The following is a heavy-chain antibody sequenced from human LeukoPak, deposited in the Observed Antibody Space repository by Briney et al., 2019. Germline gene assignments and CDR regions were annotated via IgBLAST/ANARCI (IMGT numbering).Heavy chain of an antibody. CDR1: GFDFNTYA. CDR3: ARAIFGSGSYPDY. CDR2: IWHDGSHK. V-gene: IGHV3-33*01. D-gene: IGHD3-10*01. Sequence: PGGSLRLSCAASGFDFNTYAMHWVRQAPGKGLEWVTLIWHDGSHKFYIDSVRGRFTISRDNSRNTVYLQMNGLRAEDTAVYYCARAIFGSGSYPDYWGQGTLVTVSS. J-gene: IGHJ4*02.